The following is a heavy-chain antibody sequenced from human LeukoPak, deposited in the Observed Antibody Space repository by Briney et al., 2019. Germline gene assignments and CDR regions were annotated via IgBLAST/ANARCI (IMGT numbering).Heavy chain of an antibody. J-gene: IGHJ3*01. CDR2: KNKEGSDK. Sequence: PGESRRLSCAASGFTFTVYWMSWVRQAPGKGLEWLANKNKEGSDKYYVDSVKGRFTISRDNAQNSIYLQVNSLRADDTAVYYCVREVPGIMVAFDLWGQGTMLSASS. V-gene: IGHV3-7*04. CDR1: GFTFTVYW. CDR3: VREVPGIMVAFDL. D-gene: IGHD2-2*01.